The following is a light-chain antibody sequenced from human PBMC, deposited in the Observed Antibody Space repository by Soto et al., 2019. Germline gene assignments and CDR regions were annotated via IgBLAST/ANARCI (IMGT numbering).Light chain of an antibody. CDR1: SSNIGAGYD. V-gene: IGLV1-40*01. J-gene: IGLJ3*02. Sequence: QSVLTQPPSVSGAPGQRVTISCTGSSSNIGAGYDVHWYQQLPGTAPKLLIYGNSNRPSGVPDRFSGSKSGTSASLAIIGLRAEDEADYYCQSYDSSLSGWVFGGGTKVTVL. CDR2: GNS. CDR3: QSYDSSLSGWV.